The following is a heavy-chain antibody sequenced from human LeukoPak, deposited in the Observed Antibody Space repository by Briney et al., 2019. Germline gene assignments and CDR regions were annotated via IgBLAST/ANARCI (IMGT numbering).Heavy chain of an antibody. V-gene: IGHV3-23*01. CDR2: ISGSGGST. Sequence: GGSLRLSCLASGFSFTTYAMNWVRQAPGKGLEWVSAISGSGGSTYYADSVKGRFTISRDNSKNTLYLQMNSLRAEDTAVYYCAKDRRIAVAGRFFDYWGQGTLVTVSS. J-gene: IGHJ4*02. D-gene: IGHD6-19*01. CDR1: GFSFTTYA. CDR3: AKDRRIAVAGRFFDY.